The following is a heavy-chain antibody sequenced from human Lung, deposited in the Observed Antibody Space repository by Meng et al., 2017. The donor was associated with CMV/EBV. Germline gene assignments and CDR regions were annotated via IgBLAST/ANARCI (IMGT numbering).Heavy chain of an antibody. D-gene: IGHD4-23*01. V-gene: IGHV3-23*01. CDR1: GFAFSTYA. J-gene: IGHJ4*02. Sequence: GESLKISCAASGFAFSTYAMSWVRQAPGEGLEWVSAISGSGGSTFNADSVKGRFTISRDNSKNTLYLQMNSLRVEDTAIYYCGRSVDYHGNYGGEWGQGKXVTVDS. CDR3: GRSVDYHGNYGGE. CDR2: ISGSGGST.